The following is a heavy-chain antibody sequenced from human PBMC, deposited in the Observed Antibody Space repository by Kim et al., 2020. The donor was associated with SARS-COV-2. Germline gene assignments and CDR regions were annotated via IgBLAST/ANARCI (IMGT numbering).Heavy chain of an antibody. CDR2: INTNTGNP. D-gene: IGHD3-3*01. V-gene: IGHV7-4-1*02. Sequence: ASVKVSCKASGYTFTSYAMNWVRQAPGQGLEWMGWINTNTGNPTYAQGFTGRFVFSLDTSVSTAYLQISSLKAEDTAVYYCASTFWIGYTSWFGPWGQGTLVTVSS. CDR1: GYTFTSYA. J-gene: IGHJ5*02. CDR3: ASTFWIGYTSWFGP.